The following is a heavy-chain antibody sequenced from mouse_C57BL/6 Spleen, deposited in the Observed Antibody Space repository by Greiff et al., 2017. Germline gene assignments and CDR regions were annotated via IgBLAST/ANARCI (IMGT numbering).Heavy chain of an antibody. D-gene: IGHD2-4*01. V-gene: IGHV1-55*01. J-gene: IGHJ1*03. Sequence: VQLQQPGAELVKPGASVKMSCKASGYTFTSYWITWVKQRPGQGLEWIGDIYPGSGSTNYNEKFKSKATLTVDTSSSTAYMQLSSLTSEDSAVYYCARGGYDYDVGYFDVGGTGTTVTVSS. CDR3: ARGGYDYDVGYFDV. CDR1: GYTFTSYW. CDR2: IYPGSGST.